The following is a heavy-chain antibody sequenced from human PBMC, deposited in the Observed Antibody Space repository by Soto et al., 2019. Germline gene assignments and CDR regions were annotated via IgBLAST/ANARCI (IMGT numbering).Heavy chain of an antibody. V-gene: IGHV2-5*02. CDR3: AQQSQTGDGLFPT. Sequence: QTTLKESGPTVVKPTQTLTLTCAVPGFSLSANGVAVGWIRQSPGQALEWLALIVWDDDRRYSPSLAARLTINKHSSRDEVVLTVTNVHPVDTGTYCRAQQSQTGDGLFPTWGRGTLGPGSS. J-gene: IGHJ5*02. CDR2: IVWDDDR. D-gene: IGHD3-9*01. CDR1: GFSLSANGVA.